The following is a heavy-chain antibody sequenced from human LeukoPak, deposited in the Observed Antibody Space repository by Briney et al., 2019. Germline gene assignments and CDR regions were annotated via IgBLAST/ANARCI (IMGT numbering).Heavy chain of an antibody. CDR2: ISYDGSNK. Sequence: PGGSLRLSCAASGFTFSSYGMHWVRQAPGKGLEWVAVISYDGSNKYYADSVKGRFTISRDNSKNTLSLQMNSLRAEDTAMYYCAKGGWLQLGARGNYDYWGQGTLVTVSS. CDR3: AKGGWLQLGARGNYDY. D-gene: IGHD5-24*01. J-gene: IGHJ4*02. CDR1: GFTFSSYG. V-gene: IGHV3-30*18.